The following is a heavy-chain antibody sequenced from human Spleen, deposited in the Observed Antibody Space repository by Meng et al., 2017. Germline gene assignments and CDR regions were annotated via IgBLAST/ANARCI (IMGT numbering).Heavy chain of an antibody. V-gene: IGHV4-34*01. CDR3: ARGPTTMAHDFDY. J-gene: IGHJ4*02. Sequence: QLQLQQWGAGLLKPSETLSLTCVVSGGSFSYYYWSWIRQPPGKGLEWIGEINHSGSTNYNPSLESRATISVDTSQNNLSLKLSSVTAADSAVYYCARGPTTMAHDFDYWGQGTLVTVSS. CDR1: GGSFSYYY. D-gene: IGHD4-11*01. CDR2: INHSGST.